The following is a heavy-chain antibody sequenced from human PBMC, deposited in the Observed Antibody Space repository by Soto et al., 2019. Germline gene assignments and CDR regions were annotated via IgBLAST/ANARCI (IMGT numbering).Heavy chain of an antibody. D-gene: IGHD3-16*01. CDR1: GDSISTYY. V-gene: IGHV4-59*01. J-gene: IGHJ4*02. Sequence: SETLSLTCTVSGDSISTYYWTWIRQPPGEGLEWIGYIYNSATTKYNPSLKSRVTISVDTSKNQFSLKLSSVTTADTAVYYCARGRFDFIWGTPAPYLDYWGPGALVTVSS. CDR3: ARGRFDFIWGTPAPYLDY. CDR2: IYNSATT.